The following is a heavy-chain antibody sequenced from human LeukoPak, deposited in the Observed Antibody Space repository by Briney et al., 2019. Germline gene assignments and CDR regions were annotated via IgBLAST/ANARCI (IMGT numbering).Heavy chain of an antibody. CDR1: GVSISSYY. CDR2: IFYSGNT. Sequence: PSETLSLTCTVSGVSISSYYWSWIRQPPGKGLEWIGYIFYSGNTIYNPSLRSRVTISADTSKNHFSLRLRSVTAADTAVYYCARLAAISGSDYPDDWGQGTLVSVSS. D-gene: IGHD1-26*01. V-gene: IGHV4-59*08. J-gene: IGHJ4*02. CDR3: ARLAAISGSDYPDD.